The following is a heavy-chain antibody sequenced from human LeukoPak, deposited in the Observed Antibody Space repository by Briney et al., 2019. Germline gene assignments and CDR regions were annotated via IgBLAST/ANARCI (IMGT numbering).Heavy chain of an antibody. CDR2: INDDGSAT. V-gene: IGHV3-74*01. Sequence: QTGGSLRLSCAASGFTFSNYWMHWVRQVPGKGLVWVSRINDDGSATFYADSVKGRFTISRDNAKNTLFLQINSLRAEDTAVYYCARRAGGYSHPYDYWGQGILVTVSS. CDR3: ARRAGGYSHPYDY. J-gene: IGHJ4*02. CDR1: GFTFSNYW. D-gene: IGHD4-23*01.